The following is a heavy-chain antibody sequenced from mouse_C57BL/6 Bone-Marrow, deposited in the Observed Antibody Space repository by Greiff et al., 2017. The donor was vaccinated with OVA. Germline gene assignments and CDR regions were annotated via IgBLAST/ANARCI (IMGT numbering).Heavy chain of an antibody. CDR1: GFTFSDYG. Sequence: EVQGVESGGGLVKPGGSLKLSCAASGFTFSDYGMHWVRQAPEKGLEWVAYISSGSSTIYYAETVKGRFTISRDNAKNTLFLQMTSLRSEDTAMYYCALYYYGSSSWYCDVWGTGTTVTVSS. CDR2: ISSGSSTI. J-gene: IGHJ1*03. CDR3: ALYYYGSSSWYCDV. V-gene: IGHV5-17*01. D-gene: IGHD1-1*01.